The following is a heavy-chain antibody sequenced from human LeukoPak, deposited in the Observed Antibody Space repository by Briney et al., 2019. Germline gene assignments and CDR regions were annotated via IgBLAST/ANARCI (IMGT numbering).Heavy chain of an antibody. CDR2: FNPIFGSA. Sequence: SVKVSCKASGDSFGTYGITWVRQAPGEGLEWMGGFNPIFGSAQYAQKFQGRVTITMDVSARTVYMELSSLRSEDTTIYYYARDFGSGVFDPWGQGTLVTVSS. CDR1: GDSFGTYG. J-gene: IGHJ5*02. CDR3: ARDFGSGVFDP. V-gene: IGHV1-69*05. D-gene: IGHD3-10*01.